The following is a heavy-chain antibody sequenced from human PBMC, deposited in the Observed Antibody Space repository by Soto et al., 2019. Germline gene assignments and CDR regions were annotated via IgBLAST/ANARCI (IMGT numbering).Heavy chain of an antibody. CDR3: ARGLGVRPNYYYYYYGMDV. Sequence: ATLSLTCTVSGGSISSYYWSWMRQPPGKGLEWIGYIYYSGSTNYNPSLKSRVTISVDTSKNQFSLKLSSVTAADTAVYYCARGLGVRPNYYYYYYGMDVWGQGTTVTVSS. D-gene: IGHD3-10*02. J-gene: IGHJ6*02. CDR2: IYYSGST. CDR1: GGSISSYY. V-gene: IGHV4-59*01.